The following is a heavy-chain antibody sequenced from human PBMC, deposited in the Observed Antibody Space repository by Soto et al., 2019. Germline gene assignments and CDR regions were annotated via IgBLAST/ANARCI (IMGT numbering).Heavy chain of an antibody. V-gene: IGHV1-69*01. Sequence: QVQLVQSGAEVKKPGSSGKVSCKASGGTFSSYAISWVRQAPGQGLEWMGGIIPIFGTANYAQKFQGRVTITADESTSTAYMELSSLRSEDTAVYYCARDCSSTSCYVLRAFDIWGQGTMVTVSS. CDR1: GGTFSSYA. CDR3: ARDCSSTSCYVLRAFDI. J-gene: IGHJ3*02. D-gene: IGHD2-2*01. CDR2: IIPIFGTA.